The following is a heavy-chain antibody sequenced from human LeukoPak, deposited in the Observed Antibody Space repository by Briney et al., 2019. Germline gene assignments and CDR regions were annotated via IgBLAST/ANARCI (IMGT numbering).Heavy chain of an antibody. CDR3: ASPDPDYGDYGMDV. Sequence: PGGSLRLSCAASGFTFSSYWMHWVRQAPGKGLVWVSRINSDGSSTSYADSVKGRFTISRDNAKNTLYLQMNSLRAKDTAVYYCASPDPDYGDYGMDVWGQGTTVTVSS. CDR1: GFTFSSYW. V-gene: IGHV3-74*01. D-gene: IGHD4-17*01. J-gene: IGHJ6*02. CDR2: INSDGSST.